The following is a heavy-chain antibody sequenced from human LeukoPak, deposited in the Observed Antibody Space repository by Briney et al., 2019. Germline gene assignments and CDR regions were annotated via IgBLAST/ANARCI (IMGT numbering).Heavy chain of an antibody. CDR2: ISGSGGST. D-gene: IGHD3-10*01. CDR3: ARGSGRYYIY. J-gene: IGHJ4*02. Sequence: GGSLRLSCAASGFTFSSYGIHWVRQAPGKGLEWVSAISGSGGSTYYADSVKGRFTISRDNSKNTLYLQMNSLRADDTAVYYCARGSGRYYIYWGQGTLVTVSS. CDR1: GFTFSSYG. V-gene: IGHV3-23*01.